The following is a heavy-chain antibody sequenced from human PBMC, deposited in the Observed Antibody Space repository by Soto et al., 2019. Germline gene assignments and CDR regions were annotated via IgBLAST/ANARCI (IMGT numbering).Heavy chain of an antibody. J-gene: IGHJ4*02. CDR2: ISSTSTYI. D-gene: IGHD1-26*01. V-gene: IGHV3-21*01. CDR3: ARQRGGREGDY. CDR1: GFTFSDNS. Sequence: EVQLVESGGGLVKPGGSLRLSCAASGFTFSDNSMKWVRQAPGRGLEWVSSISSTSTYIFYADSVKGRFTISRDNAKNSLYPQMNSLRAEDTAIYYCARQRGGREGDYWGQGTLVIVSS.